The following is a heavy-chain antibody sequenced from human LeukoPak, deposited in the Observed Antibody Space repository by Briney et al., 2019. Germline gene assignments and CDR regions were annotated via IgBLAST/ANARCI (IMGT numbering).Heavy chain of an antibody. Sequence: PGGSLRLSCAASGLTFSSYVMRWVRQAPGKGLEWVSAISGSGFSTYYADSVKGRFTISRDNSKNTLYLQMNSLRADDTAVYYCAKDQGSGASRHFQYFQHWGQGTLVTVSS. CDR2: ISGSGFST. J-gene: IGHJ1*01. V-gene: IGHV3-23*01. D-gene: IGHD6-25*01. CDR1: GLTFSSYV. CDR3: AKDQGSGASRHFQYFQH.